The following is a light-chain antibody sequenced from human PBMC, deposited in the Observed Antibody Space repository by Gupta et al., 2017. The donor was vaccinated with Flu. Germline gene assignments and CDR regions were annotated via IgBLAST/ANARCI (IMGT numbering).Light chain of an antibody. CDR3: GTWDSSLSAGV. Sequence: KVTISLSGSSSNIGNNYVSWYQQLPAAAPKLLMYEGNKRPSGIPDRFSGSKSGTSATLGITGLQTGDEADYYCGTWDSSLSAGVFGGGTKLTVL. V-gene: IGLV1-51*01. CDR1: SSNIGNNY. J-gene: IGLJ3*02. CDR2: EGN.